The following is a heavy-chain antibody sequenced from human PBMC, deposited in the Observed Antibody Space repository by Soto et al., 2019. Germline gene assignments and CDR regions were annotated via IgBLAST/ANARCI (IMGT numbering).Heavy chain of an antibody. J-gene: IGHJ4*02. CDR1: GFTFSSYA. D-gene: IGHD2-15*01. CDR2: ISGSGGST. V-gene: IGHV3-23*01. CDR3: AKGLCSGGSCYPASGVSADY. Sequence: GGSLRLSCAASGFTFSSYAMSWVRQAPGKGLEWVSAISGSGGSTYYADSVKGRFTISRDNSKNTLYLQMNSLRAEDTAVYYCAKGLCSGGSCYPASGVSADYWGQGTLVIVSS.